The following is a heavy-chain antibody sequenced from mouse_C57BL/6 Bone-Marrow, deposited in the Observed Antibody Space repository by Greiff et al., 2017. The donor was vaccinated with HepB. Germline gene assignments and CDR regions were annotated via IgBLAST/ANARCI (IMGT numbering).Heavy chain of an antibody. D-gene: IGHD2-3*01. Sequence: VQLQQSGAELVRPGASVKLSCTASGFNIKDDYMHWVKQRPEQGLEWIGWIDPENGDTEYASKFQGKATITADTSSNTAYLQLSSLTSEDTAVYYCPTDGYYGNYAMDYWGQGTSVTVSS. CDR3: PTDGYYGNYAMDY. CDR2: IDPENGDT. CDR1: GFNIKDDY. V-gene: IGHV14-4*01. J-gene: IGHJ4*01.